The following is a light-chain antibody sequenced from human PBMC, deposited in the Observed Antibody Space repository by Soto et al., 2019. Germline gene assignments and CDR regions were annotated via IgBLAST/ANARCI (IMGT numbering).Light chain of an antibody. CDR3: QNFGDSPFT. Sequence: PGERATLSCRASETISSHYIAWDQQKPGQAPRLLIFGASTRATGIPDRFSGSWSGTDFTLTISRLEPEDFAVYYCQNFGDSPFTFGPGTKVDIK. CDR1: ETISSHY. CDR2: GAS. V-gene: IGKV3-20*01. J-gene: IGKJ3*01.